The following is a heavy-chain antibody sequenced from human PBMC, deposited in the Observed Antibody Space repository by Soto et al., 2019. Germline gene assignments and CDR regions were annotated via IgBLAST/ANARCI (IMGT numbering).Heavy chain of an antibody. Sequence: QVQLVQSGAEVKKPGASVKVSCKTSGYTFTTYYMHWVRQAPGQGPEWMGVINPSGGRTTYAQKFQGRVNMTRDTSASTVYMELSSLRSEDTAVYYCAREERKNGYYPLDYWGQGTLVTVSS. V-gene: IGHV1-46*01. D-gene: IGHD4-17*01. CDR2: INPSGGRT. J-gene: IGHJ4*02. CDR3: AREERKNGYYPLDY. CDR1: GYTFTTYY.